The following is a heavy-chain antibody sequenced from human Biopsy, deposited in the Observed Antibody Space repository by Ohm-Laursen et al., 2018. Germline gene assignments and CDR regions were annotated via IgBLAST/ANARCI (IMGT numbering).Heavy chain of an antibody. V-gene: IGHV1-69*06. CDR3: AFIVEPIATGEKDYYHYFGLDV. CDR2: IIPMFPTT. D-gene: IGHD2-21*01. Sequence: SSVNVSCKASGGSFKNYAVNWVRQAPGQGLEWVGGIIPMFPTTNYAQKFQGRVTITADKFRSTAYMEMNSLSSEDTAIYYCAFIVEPIATGEKDYYHYFGLDVWGQGTTVSVSS. J-gene: IGHJ6*02. CDR1: GGSFKNYA.